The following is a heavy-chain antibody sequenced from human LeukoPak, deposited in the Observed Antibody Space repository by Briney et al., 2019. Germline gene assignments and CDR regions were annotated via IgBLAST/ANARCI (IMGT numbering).Heavy chain of an antibody. CDR1: EXTFSNFG. CDR2: FSDNGLRT. Sequence: GSLRLSCAASEXTFSNFGLNWVRQAPGKGLEWVAFFSDNGLRTYYLESVKGLFTISRDDSKNTLYLQMNSLRVEDTAVYYCARDRIGKYSIDYWGQGTLVTVSS. V-gene: IGHV3-33*08. J-gene: IGHJ4*02. CDR3: ARDRIGKYSIDY. D-gene: IGHD2-15*01.